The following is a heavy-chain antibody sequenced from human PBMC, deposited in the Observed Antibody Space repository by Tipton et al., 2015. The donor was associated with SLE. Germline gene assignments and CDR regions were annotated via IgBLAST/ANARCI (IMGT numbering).Heavy chain of an antibody. CDR1: GGSISSSSYY. CDR2: IYYSGST. Sequence: TLSLTCTVSGGSISSSSYYWGWIRQPPGKGLEWIGNIYYSGSTYYNPSLKSRVTISVDTSKNQFSLKLSSVTAADTAAYYCASYRLLWPWYFDLWGRGTLVTVSP. CDR3: ASYRLLWPWYFDL. D-gene: IGHD3-10*01. V-gene: IGHV4-39*07. J-gene: IGHJ2*01.